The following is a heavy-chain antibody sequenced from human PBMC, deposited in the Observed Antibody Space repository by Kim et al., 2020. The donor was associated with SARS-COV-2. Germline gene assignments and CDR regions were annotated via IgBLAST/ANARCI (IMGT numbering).Heavy chain of an antibody. D-gene: IGHD1-20*01. Sequence: GGSLRLSCAASGFTFSSYSMNWVRQAPGKGLEWVSSISSSSSYIYYAHSVKGRFTISRDNAKNSLYLQMNSLRAEDTAVYYCARELVTGTTTFLYYGMDVWGQGTTVTVSS. CDR3: ARELVTGTTTFLYYGMDV. J-gene: IGHJ6*02. CDR2: ISSSSSYI. V-gene: IGHV3-21*01. CDR1: GFTFSSYS.